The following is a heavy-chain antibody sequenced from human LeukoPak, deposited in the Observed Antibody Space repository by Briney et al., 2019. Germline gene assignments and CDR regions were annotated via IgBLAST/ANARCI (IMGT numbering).Heavy chain of an antibody. CDR2: INHSGST. J-gene: IGHJ2*01. CDR1: GGSFSGYY. D-gene: IGHD4-11*01. V-gene: IGHV4-34*01. Sequence: SETLSLTCAVYGGSFSGYYWSWIRQPPGKGLEWIGEINHSGSTNYNPSLKSRVTISVDTSKNQFSLKLSSVTAADTAVYYCARADSWYFDLWGRGTLVTVSS. CDR3: ARADSWYFDL.